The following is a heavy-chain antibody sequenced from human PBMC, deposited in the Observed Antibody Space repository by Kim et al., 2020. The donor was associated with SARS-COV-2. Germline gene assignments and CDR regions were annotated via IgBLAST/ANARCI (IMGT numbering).Heavy chain of an antibody. V-gene: IGHV4-39*07. CDR3: ATMVVRWYFQH. CDR2: IYYSGIT. D-gene: IGHD2-2*01. Sequence: SETLSLTCAVSGGSISSSSYYWGWIRQPPGKGLEWIGSIYYSGITYYNPSLKSRVTISVDTSKNQFSLKLNSVTAADTAVYFCATMVVRWYFQHWGQGTLVTVSS. CDR1: GGSISSSSYY. J-gene: IGHJ1*01.